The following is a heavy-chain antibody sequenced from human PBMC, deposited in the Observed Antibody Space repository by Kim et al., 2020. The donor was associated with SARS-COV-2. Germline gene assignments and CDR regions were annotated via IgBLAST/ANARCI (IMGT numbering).Heavy chain of an antibody. J-gene: IGHJ4*02. CDR3: ARLGTCFGPGPTDN. V-gene: IGHV1-2*02. CDR2: NNPNSGGT. CDR1: GYTFTDYY. Sequence: ASVKVSCKASGYTFTDYYLHWVRQAPGQGLEWMGWNNPNSGGTKYAQKFQGRVSMASDTSTSTEYMELSSLRSDDTAGYFCARLGTCFGPGPTDNWGQGTLVTLSP. D-gene: IGHD3-3*01.